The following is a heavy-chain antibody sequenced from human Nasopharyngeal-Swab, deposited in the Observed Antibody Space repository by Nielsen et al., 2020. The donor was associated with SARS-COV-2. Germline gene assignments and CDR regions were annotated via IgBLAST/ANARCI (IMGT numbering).Heavy chain of an antibody. J-gene: IGHJ6*03. Sequence: GGSLRLSCAAPGFTISNYGMHSVRQAPGKGLVWVAVISYDGSNKYYADSVKGRFTISRDNSKNTLYLQMNSLRAEDTAVYYCAKDGGYSSSPYYYYMDVWGKGTTVTVSS. CDR3: AKDGGYSSSPYYYYMDV. CDR1: GFTISNYG. D-gene: IGHD6-13*01. V-gene: IGHV3-30*18. CDR2: ISYDGSNK.